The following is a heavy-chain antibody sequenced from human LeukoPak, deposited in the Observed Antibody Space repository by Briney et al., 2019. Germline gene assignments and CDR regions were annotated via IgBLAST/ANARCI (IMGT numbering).Heavy chain of an antibody. J-gene: IGHJ3*02. CDR1: GASISSYY. Sequence: SETLSLTCTVSGASISSYYWSWIRQPAGKGLEWIGRIYTSGSTNYNPSLKSRVTMSADTSKNQFSLKLSSVTAADTAVYFCASGAVVDAFDIWVQGTMVTVSS. D-gene: IGHD4-23*01. CDR3: ASGAVVDAFDI. CDR2: IYTSGST. V-gene: IGHV4-4*07.